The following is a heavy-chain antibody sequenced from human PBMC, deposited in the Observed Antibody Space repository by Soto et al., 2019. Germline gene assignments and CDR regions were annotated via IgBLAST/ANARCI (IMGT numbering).Heavy chain of an antibody. CDR3: AKDPGWIAVADWGWFDP. CDR1: GFTFSSYA. Sequence: EVQLLESGGGLVQPGGSLRLSCAASGFTFSSYAMSWVRQAPGKGLEWVSAISGSGGSTYYADSVKGRFTISRDNSKNTLYLQMNSLRAEDTAVYYCAKDPGWIAVADWGWFDPWGQGTLVTVSS. J-gene: IGHJ5*02. V-gene: IGHV3-23*01. CDR2: ISGSGGST. D-gene: IGHD6-19*01.